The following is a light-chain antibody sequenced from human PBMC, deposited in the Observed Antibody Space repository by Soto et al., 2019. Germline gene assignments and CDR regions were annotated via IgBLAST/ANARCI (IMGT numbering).Light chain of an antibody. Sequence: DIQMTQSPSTLSASVGDRVTITCRASQSISTWLAWYQQKPGKAPKLLIYKASSLEGGVPSRFGGSGSGTEFNITISSLQPDDFATYYCQQYNTSPLTGGGGTTVDIK. V-gene: IGKV1-5*03. CDR2: KAS. CDR3: QQYNTSPLT. J-gene: IGKJ4*01. CDR1: QSISTW.